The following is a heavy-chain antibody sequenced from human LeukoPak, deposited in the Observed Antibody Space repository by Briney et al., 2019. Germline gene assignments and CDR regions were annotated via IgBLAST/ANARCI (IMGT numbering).Heavy chain of an antibody. V-gene: IGHV4-38-2*01. CDR2: IYHTGST. D-gene: IGHD1-26*01. CDR3: AGLRSGSYRIDY. Sequence: SETLSLTCAVSSYSIRSDYYWGWIRQPPGKGLEWIGSIYHTGSTYKNPSLKSRVTISVDTSKNQFSLKLSSVTAADTAVYYCAGLRSGSYRIDYWGQGTLVTVSS. CDR1: SYSIRSDYY. J-gene: IGHJ4*02.